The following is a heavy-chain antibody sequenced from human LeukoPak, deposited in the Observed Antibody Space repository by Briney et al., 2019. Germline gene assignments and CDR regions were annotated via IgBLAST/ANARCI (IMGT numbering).Heavy chain of an antibody. Sequence: ASVKVSCKASGYTFTGYYMHWVRQAPGQGLEWMGWINPNSGGTNYAQKFQGRVTMTRDTSISTAYMELSRLRSDDTAVYYCVRGRPYYRFIYAMDVWGQGTTVTVSS. CDR2: INPNSGGT. J-gene: IGHJ6*02. CDR1: GYTFTGYY. D-gene: IGHD3-10*01. V-gene: IGHV1-2*02. CDR3: VRGRPYYRFIYAMDV.